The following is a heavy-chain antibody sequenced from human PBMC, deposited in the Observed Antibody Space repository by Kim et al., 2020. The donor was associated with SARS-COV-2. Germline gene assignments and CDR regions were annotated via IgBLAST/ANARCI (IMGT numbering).Heavy chain of an antibody. CDR3: ARDASNYGDYVVTITGPAY. CDR2: ISYDGSNK. CDR1: GFTFSSYA. V-gene: IGHV3-30-3*01. D-gene: IGHD4-17*01. Sequence: GGSLRLSCAASGFTFSSYAMHWVRQAPGKGLEWVAVISYDGSNKYYAYSVKGRFTISRDNSKNTLYLQMNSLRAEDTAVYYCARDASNYGDYVVTITGPAYWGQGTLVTVSS. J-gene: IGHJ4*02.